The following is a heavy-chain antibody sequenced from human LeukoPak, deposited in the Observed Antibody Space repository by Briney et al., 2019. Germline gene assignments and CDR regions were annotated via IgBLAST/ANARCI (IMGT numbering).Heavy chain of an antibody. CDR2: INSSSGYI. D-gene: IGHD2-2*02. V-gene: IGHV3-21*01. J-gene: IGHJ4*02. Sequence: GGSLRLSCAASGFTFRNYNMNWVRQAPGKGLEWVSSINSSSGYIYYADSVKGRFTISRDNAKNSLYLQMNSLRAEDTAVYYCARDLGYCSSTSCYNFDYWGQGTLVTVSS. CDR3: ARDLGYCSSTSCYNFDY. CDR1: GFTFRNYN.